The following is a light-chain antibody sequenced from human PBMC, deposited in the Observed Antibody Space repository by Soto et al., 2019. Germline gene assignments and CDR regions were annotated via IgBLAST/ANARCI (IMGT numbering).Light chain of an antibody. CDR3: QQYNSSPLT. V-gene: IGKV1-27*01. Sequence: DIQMTQSPSSLSASIGDRITITCRASQDIRNSLAWYQQKPGKVPKLLIYAASTLQSGVPSRFSGSGSGTDFTLNISSLQPEDVATYSCQQYNSSPLTFGGGTEVEIK. J-gene: IGKJ4*02. CDR1: QDIRNS. CDR2: AAS.